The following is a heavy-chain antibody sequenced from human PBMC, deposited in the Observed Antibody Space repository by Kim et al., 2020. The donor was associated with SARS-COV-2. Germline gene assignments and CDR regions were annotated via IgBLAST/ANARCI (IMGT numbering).Heavy chain of an antibody. D-gene: IGHD3-16*01. CDR3: ARGPLDWFDP. V-gene: IGHV4-34*01. Sequence: SETLSLTCAVYGGSFSGYYWSWIRQPPGKGLEWIGEINHSGSTNYNPSLKSRVTISVDTSKNQFSLKLSSVTAADTAVYYCARGPLDWFDPWGQEPWSPS. CDR2: INHSGST. J-gene: IGHJ5*02. CDR1: GGSFSGYY.